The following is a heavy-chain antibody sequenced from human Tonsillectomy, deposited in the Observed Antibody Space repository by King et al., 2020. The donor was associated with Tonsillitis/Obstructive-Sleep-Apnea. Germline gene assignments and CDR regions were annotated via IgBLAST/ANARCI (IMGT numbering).Heavy chain of an antibody. CDR1: GGSISTYY. Sequence: VQLQESGPGLVKPSETLSLTCTVSGGSISTYYWSWIRQPPGKGLEWIGYIYYSGRTKYNPSLKSRVTISVDTSKNQFSLKLSSVTAADTAVYYCAREILTEFDYRGQGTLVTVSS. D-gene: IGHD3-9*01. CDR2: IYYSGRT. V-gene: IGHV4-59*01. CDR3: AREILTEFDY. J-gene: IGHJ4*02.